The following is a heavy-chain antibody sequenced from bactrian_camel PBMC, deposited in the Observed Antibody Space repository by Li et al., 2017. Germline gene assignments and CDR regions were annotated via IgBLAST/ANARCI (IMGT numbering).Heavy chain of an antibody. J-gene: IGHJ4*01. D-gene: IGHD6*01. CDR2: IDSLGGT. Sequence: HVQLVESGGGLVQPGGSLRLSCAASGFTFSSSYMSWVRQAPGKGLERVSLIDSLGGTWYADSMKSRFTISHDNAKNTLYLQMNMLRSEDTALYYCATDPYGSWVWWNYWGQGTQVTVS. CDR3: ATDPYGSWVWWNY. CDR1: GFTFSSSY. V-gene: IGHV3S1*01.